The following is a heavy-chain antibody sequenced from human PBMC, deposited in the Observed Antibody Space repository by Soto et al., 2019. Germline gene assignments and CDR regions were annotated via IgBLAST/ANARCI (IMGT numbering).Heavy chain of an antibody. Sequence: SETLSLTCTVSGGSISSYYWSWIRQPPGKGLEWIGYIYYSGSTNYNPSLKSRVTISVDTSKNQFSLKLSSVTAADTAVYYCGRSFLDSSNWFDPWGQGTLVTVSS. J-gene: IGHJ5*02. CDR2: IYYSGST. CDR1: GGSISSYY. CDR3: GRSFLDSSNWFDP. D-gene: IGHD6-6*01. V-gene: IGHV4-59*08.